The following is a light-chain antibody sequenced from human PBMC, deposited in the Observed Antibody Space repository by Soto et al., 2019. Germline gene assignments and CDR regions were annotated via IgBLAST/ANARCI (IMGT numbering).Light chain of an antibody. CDR2: GAS. CDR1: QSVSSN. Sequence: EIVMTHSPSTLSVSPGERSXLSCRASQSVSSNLACYQKKPGQSPRLLIYGASTRAHGSPARFSGSGSGTEFTPTISSLQSEDFAVYYGQQYNNWPLTFGQGTKVDIK. J-gene: IGKJ1*01. V-gene: IGKV3-15*01. CDR3: QQYNNWPLT.